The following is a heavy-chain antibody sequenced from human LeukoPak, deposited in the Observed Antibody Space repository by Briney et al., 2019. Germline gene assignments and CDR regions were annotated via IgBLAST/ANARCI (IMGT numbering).Heavy chain of an antibody. J-gene: IGHJ4*02. V-gene: IGHV3-53*01. CDR1: GFTVSSNY. D-gene: IGHD4-17*01. Sequence: GGSLRLSCAASGFTVSSNYMSWVRQAPGKGLEWVSVIYSGGSTYYADSVKGRFTISRDNSTNTLYLQMNSLRAADTAVYYCAKDPMTYGDYVSVDYWGQGTLVTVSS. CDR3: AKDPMTYGDYVSVDY. CDR2: IYSGGST.